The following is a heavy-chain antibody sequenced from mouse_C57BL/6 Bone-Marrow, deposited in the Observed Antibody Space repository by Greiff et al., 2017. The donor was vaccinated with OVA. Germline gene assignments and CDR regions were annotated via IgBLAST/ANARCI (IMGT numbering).Heavy chain of an antibody. J-gene: IGHJ2*01. V-gene: IGHV1-82*01. Sequence: QVQLQQSGPELVKPGASVKISCKASGYAFSSSWMNWVKQRPGKGLEWIGRIYPGDGDTNYNGKFKGKATLTADKSSSTAYMQLSSLTSEDSAVYFCASLPLYYGWRYFDYWGRGTTLTVSS. CDR1: GYAFSSSW. CDR2: IYPGDGDT. D-gene: IGHD1-1*01. CDR3: ASLPLYYGWRYFDY.